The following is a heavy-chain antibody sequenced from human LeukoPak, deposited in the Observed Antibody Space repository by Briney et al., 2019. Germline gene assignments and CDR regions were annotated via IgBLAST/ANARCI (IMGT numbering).Heavy chain of an antibody. CDR3: ARRGTLGYFDY. CDR1: GGSISSYY. Sequence: SETLSLTCTVSGGSISSYYWSWIRQPPGKGLEWIGYIYYSGSTNYNPSLKSRVTISVDTSKNQFSLKLSSVTAADTAMYYCARRGTLGYFDYWGQGTLVTVSS. CDR2: IYYSGST. D-gene: IGHD1-26*01. J-gene: IGHJ4*02. V-gene: IGHV4-59*01.